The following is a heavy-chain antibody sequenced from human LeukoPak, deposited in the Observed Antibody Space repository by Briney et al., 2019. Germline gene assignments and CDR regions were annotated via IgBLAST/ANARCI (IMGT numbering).Heavy chain of an antibody. J-gene: IGHJ4*02. Sequence: GGSPRLSCAASGFTFSSYSMNWVRQAPGKGLEWVSSISSSSYIYYADSVKGRFTISRDNAVNSVYLQMNDLRAEDTGVYYCATKGPSTSGWSHWGQGTLVTVSS. D-gene: IGHD6-19*01. V-gene: IGHV3-21*01. CDR1: GFTFSSYS. CDR2: ISSSSYI. CDR3: ATKGPSTSGWSH.